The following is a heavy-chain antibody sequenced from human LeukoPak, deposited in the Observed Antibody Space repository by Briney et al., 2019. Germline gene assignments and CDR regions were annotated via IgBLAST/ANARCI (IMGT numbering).Heavy chain of an antibody. CDR1: GFTFSSYW. D-gene: IGHD2-2*01. V-gene: IGHV3-7*03. CDR3: ARGMCSSTSCQPLYGMDV. J-gene: IGHJ6*02. Sequence: PGGSLRLSCAASGFTFSSYWMSWVRKAPGKGLEWVANIKQDGSEKYYVDSVKGRFTISRDNAKNSLYLQMNSLRAEDTAVYYCARGMCSSTSCQPLYGMDVWGQGTTVTVSS. CDR2: IKQDGSEK.